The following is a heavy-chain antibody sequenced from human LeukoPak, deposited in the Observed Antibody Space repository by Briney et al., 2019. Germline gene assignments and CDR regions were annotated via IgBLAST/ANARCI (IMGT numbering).Heavy chain of an antibody. CDR1: GFTFSFYA. D-gene: IGHD3-22*01. CDR2: ISWNSGSI. Sequence: GGSLRLSCAGSGFTFSFYAMHWVRQAPGKGLEWVSGISWNSGSIGHADSVKGRFTISRDNAKNSLYLQMNSLRAEDTALYYCAKPVAYYYDSSGYYSSPEYFQHWGQGTLVTVSS. CDR3: AKPVAYYYDSSGYYSSPEYFQH. V-gene: IGHV3-9*01. J-gene: IGHJ1*01.